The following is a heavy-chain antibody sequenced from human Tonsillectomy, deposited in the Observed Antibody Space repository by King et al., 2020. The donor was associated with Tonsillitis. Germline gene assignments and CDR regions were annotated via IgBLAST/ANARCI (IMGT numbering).Heavy chain of an antibody. CDR2: IYHGGST. CDR1: GGSISSGGYS. CDR3: AREGSGYNDAFDI. V-gene: IGHV4-30-2*01. J-gene: IGHJ3*02. Sequence: MQLQESGSGLVKPSQTLSLTCAVSGGSISSGGYSWSWIRQPPGKGLEWIGYIYHGGSTYYNPSLKSRVTISVDRSKNQFSLKLSSVTAADTAVYYCAREGSGYNDAFDIWGQGTMVTVSS. D-gene: IGHD3-3*01.